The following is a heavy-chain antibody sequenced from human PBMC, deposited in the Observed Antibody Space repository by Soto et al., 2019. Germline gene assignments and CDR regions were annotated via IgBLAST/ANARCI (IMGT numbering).Heavy chain of an antibody. Sequence: QVQLQESGPGLVKPSETLSLTCTVSGGTISRYYWSWIRQPPGKGLEWIGYMYNTGSTVYNPSFKSRVTIPVGKSKNQFSLKLNSVTAADTAVYYCARDLWGYCGTDCYPLDVWGQGTTVTVSS. V-gene: IGHV4-59*01. D-gene: IGHD2-21*02. CDR3: ARDLWGYCGTDCYPLDV. J-gene: IGHJ6*02. CDR2: MYNTGST. CDR1: GGTISRYY.